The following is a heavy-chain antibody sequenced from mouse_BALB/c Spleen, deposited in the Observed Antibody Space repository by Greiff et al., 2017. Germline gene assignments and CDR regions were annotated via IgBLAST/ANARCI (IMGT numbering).Heavy chain of an antibody. D-gene: IGHD1-1*01. Sequence: EVHLVESGGGLVQPGGSLKLSCAASGFTFSSYGMSWVRQTPDKRLELVATINSNGGSTYYPDSVKGRFTISRDNAKNTLYLQMSSLKSEGTAMYYCARHGIYYYGSIYFDYWGQGTTLTVSS. J-gene: IGHJ2*01. CDR2: INSNGGST. CDR3: ARHGIYYYGSIYFDY. CDR1: GFTFSSYG. V-gene: IGHV5-6-3*01.